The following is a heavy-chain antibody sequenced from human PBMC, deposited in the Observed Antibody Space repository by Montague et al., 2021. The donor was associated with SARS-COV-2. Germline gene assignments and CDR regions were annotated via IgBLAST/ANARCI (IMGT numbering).Heavy chain of an antibody. CDR3: ARGAPTITMTVVVFAVGGWYFEL. Sequence: SETLSLTCAVQGGSFSGYYWSWIRQPPGKGLEWIGEINHSGSTNYNPSLKSRVSISVDTSKNQFSLKLSSVTAADTAVYYCARGAPTITMTVVVFAVGGWYFELWGRGALVTVSS. D-gene: IGHD3-22*01. CDR1: GGSFSGYY. J-gene: IGHJ2*01. CDR2: INHSGST. V-gene: IGHV4-34*01.